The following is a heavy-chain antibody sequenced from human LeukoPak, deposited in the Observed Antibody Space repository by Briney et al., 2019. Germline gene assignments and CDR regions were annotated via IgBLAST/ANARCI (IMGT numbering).Heavy chain of an antibody. Sequence: GGSLRLSCAASGFTFSSYAMHWVRQAPGKGLEWVSSISSSSSYIYYADSVKGRFTISRDNAKNSLYLQMNSLRAEDTAVYYCARDRKYYYDSSGYYSDYWGQGTLVTVSS. D-gene: IGHD3-22*01. CDR3: ARDRKYYYDSSGYYSDY. CDR2: ISSSSSYI. J-gene: IGHJ4*02. V-gene: IGHV3-21*01. CDR1: GFTFSSYA.